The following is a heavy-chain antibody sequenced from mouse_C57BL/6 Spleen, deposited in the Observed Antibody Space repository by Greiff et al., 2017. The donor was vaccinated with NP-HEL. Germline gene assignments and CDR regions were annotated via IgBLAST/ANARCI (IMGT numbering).Heavy chain of an antibody. CDR1: GFTFSDYG. CDR3: AREGLRRYFDV. Sequence: EVHLVESGGGLVKPGGSLKLSCAASGFTFSDYGMHWVRQAPEKGLGWVAYISSGSSTIYYADTVKGRFTISRDNAKNTLFLQMTSLRSEDTAMYYCAREGLRRYFDVWGTGTTVTVSS. D-gene: IGHD2-4*01. V-gene: IGHV5-17*01. CDR2: ISSGSSTI. J-gene: IGHJ1*03.